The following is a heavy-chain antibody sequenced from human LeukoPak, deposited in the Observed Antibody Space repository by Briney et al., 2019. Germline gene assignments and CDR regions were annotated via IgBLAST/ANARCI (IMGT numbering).Heavy chain of an antibody. Sequence: SETLSLTCTVSGGSISSYYWSWIRQPPGKGLGWIGYIYYSGSTNYNPSLKSRVTISVDTSKNQFSLKLSSVTAADTAVYYCARRVDYWGQGTLVTVSS. CDR3: ARRVDY. CDR2: IYYSGST. D-gene: IGHD5-12*01. J-gene: IGHJ4*02. V-gene: IGHV4-59*08. CDR1: GGSISSYY.